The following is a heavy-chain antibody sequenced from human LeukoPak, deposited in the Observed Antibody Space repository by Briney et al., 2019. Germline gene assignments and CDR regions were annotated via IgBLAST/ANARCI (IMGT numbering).Heavy chain of an antibody. V-gene: IGHV3-9*01. D-gene: IGHD4-17*01. CDR2: ISWNSGSI. CDR1: GFTFDDYA. CDR3: AKDFYGDYEGGYFDY. Sequence: GGSLRLSCAASGFTFDDYAMHWVRHAPGKGLEWVSGISWNSGSIGYADSVKGRFTISRDNAKNSLYLQMNSLRAEDTALYYCAKDFYGDYEGGYFDYWGQGTLVTVSS. J-gene: IGHJ4*02.